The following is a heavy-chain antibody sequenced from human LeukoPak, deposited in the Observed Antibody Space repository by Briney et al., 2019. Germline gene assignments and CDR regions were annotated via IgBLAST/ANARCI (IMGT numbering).Heavy chain of an antibody. CDR3: SGISYSGTWAVGY. CDR1: GFTFSSYA. CDR2: ISAGGDTT. V-gene: IGHV3-23*01. D-gene: IGHD6-25*01. J-gene: IGHJ4*02. Sequence: GTSLRLSCAASGFTFSSYAMSWVRQAPGKGLEWVSAISAGGDTTYTADSVRGRFTISRDNSKNTLYLQMNTLTAEDTAVYYCSGISYSGTWAVGYWGQGTLVTVTA.